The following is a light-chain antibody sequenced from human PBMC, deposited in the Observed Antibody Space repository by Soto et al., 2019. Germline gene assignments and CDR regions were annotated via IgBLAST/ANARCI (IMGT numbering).Light chain of an antibody. V-gene: IGLV2-14*01. Sequence: QSVLTQPASVSGSPGQSIAISCTGTSSDVGGYKYVSWYQQHPGKAPKLLISEVSNRPSGVSDRFSGSKSGNTASLTISGLQAEDEADYYCSSFTSSYTFAFGSGTKVTVL. CDR2: EVS. J-gene: IGLJ1*01. CDR3: SSFTSSYTFA. CDR1: SSDVGGYKY.